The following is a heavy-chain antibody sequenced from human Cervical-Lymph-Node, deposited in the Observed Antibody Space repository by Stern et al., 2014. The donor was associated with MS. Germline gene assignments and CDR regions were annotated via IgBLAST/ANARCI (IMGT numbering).Heavy chain of an antibody. V-gene: IGHV3-11*01. J-gene: IGHJ5*02. D-gene: IGHD3-22*01. Sequence: VQLVESGGGLVKPGGSLRLSCAASGFTFSDHYMSWIRQAPGKGLEWVSYISRSGSTIYYAESVKGRFTISRDNAKNTLYLQMNSLRAEDTAVYCGATVADSSGYYWAWGQGTLVTVSS. CDR2: ISRSGSTI. CDR3: ATVADSSGYYWA. CDR1: GFTFSDHY.